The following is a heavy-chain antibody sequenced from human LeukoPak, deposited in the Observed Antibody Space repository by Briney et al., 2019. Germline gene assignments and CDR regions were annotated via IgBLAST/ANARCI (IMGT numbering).Heavy chain of an antibody. CDR2: IIPIFGTA. CDR3: ARALYGDYARGDY. CDR1: GGTFSSYA. J-gene: IGHJ4*02. Sequence: ASVNVSCKASGGTFSSYAISWVRQAPGQGLEWMGGIIPIFGTANYAQKLQGRVTMTTDTSTSTAYMELRSLRSDDTAVYYCARALYGDYARGDYWGQGTLVTVSS. V-gene: IGHV1-69*05. D-gene: IGHD4-17*01.